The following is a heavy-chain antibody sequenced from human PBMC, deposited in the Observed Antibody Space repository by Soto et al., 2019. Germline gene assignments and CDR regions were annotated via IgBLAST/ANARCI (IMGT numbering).Heavy chain of an antibody. CDR2: ISPSGGST. D-gene: IGHD2-15*01. CDR1: GYTFTSYY. J-gene: IGHJ6*02. CDR3: ARGLVVVVAATQYYYYGMDV. V-gene: IGHV1-46*01. Sequence: QVQLVQSGAEVKKPGASVKVSCKASGYTFTSYYMHWVRQAPGQGLEWMGIISPSGGSTSYAQKFQGRVTMTRDTSTSTVYMELSSLRSEDTAVYYCARGLVVVVAATQYYYYGMDVWGQGTTVTVSS.